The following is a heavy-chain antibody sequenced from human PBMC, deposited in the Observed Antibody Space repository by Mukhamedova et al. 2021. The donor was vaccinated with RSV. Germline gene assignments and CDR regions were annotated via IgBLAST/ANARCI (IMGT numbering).Heavy chain of an antibody. CDR3: AKDGPQSGSHSPYYYYYYMDV. J-gene: IGHJ6*03. Sequence: FTISRDNSKNTLYLQMNSLRAEDTAVYYCAKDGPQSGSHSPYYYYYYMDVWGKGTTVTVSS. V-gene: IGHV3-30*02. D-gene: IGHD1-26*01.